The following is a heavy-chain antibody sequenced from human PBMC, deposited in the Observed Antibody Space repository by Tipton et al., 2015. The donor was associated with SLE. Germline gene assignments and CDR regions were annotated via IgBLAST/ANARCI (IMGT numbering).Heavy chain of an antibody. CDR1: GGSFSSYY. D-gene: IGHD3-10*01. CDR2: INHSGSS. J-gene: IGHJ4*02. Sequence: TLSLTCAVYGGSFSSYYWSWIRQPPGKGLQWIGEINHSGSSNYNPSLKSRVTISVDRSKNQFSLKLSSVTAADTAVYYCARLWFGELFFDYWGQGTLVTVSS. V-gene: IGHV4-34*01. CDR3: ARLWFGELFFDY.